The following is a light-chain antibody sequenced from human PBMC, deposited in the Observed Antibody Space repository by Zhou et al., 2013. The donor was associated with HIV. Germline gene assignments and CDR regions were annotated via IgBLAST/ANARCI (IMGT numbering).Light chain of an antibody. CDR1: QSVRSD. CDR3: LQHNANPFT. CDR2: GSS. V-gene: IGKV3-15*01. Sequence: EIEMTQSPATLSVSPGERATLSCRASQSVRSDLAWYQQKLGQAPRLLMYGSSTRATGFPDRFSGSGSGTEFTLTISSLQPEDFATYYCLQHNANPFTFGGGTKVEIK. J-gene: IGKJ4*01.